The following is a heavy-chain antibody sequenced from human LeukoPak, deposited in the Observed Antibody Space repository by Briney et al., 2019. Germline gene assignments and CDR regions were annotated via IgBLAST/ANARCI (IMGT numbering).Heavy chain of an antibody. Sequence: EASVKVSCKASGYTLTSYGISWVRQAPGQGLEWMGWISAYNGNTNYAQKLQGRVTMTTDTSTSTAYMELRSLRSDDTAVYYCARAVQSNCGGDCYPAFGGDYWGQGTLVTVSS. V-gene: IGHV1-18*01. CDR3: ARAVQSNCGGDCYPAFGGDY. CDR1: GYTLTSYG. J-gene: IGHJ4*02. D-gene: IGHD2-21*02. CDR2: ISAYNGNT.